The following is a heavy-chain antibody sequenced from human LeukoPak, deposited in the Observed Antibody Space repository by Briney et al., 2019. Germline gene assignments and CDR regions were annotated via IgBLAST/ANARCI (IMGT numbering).Heavy chain of an antibody. Sequence: TSEKISPTTSVYTFTTYDINCVRHTTLQGLERRGCMNPNSGNTGYAQKFQGRVTMTRDTSVRTAYMELSRLRSEETAVYYCARSRGVGATNFDCWGQGTLVTVSS. CDR1: VYTFTTYD. V-gene: IGHV1-8*01. CDR3: ARSRGVGATNFDC. D-gene: IGHD1-26*01. CDR2: MNPNSGNT. J-gene: IGHJ4*02.